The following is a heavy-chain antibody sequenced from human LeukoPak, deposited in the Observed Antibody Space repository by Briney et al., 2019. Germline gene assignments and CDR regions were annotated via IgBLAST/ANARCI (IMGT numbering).Heavy chain of an antibody. CDR2: INPSGGST. CDR1: GYTFTSYY. Sequence: GASVKVSCKASGYTFTSYYMHWVRQAPGQGLEWMGIINPSGGSTSYAQKFQGRVTMTRDTSTSTVYMELSSLRSEDTAVYYCARPFFIAAAGGAFYIWGQGTKVNGSS. D-gene: IGHD6-13*01. J-gene: IGHJ3*02. CDR3: ARPFFIAAAGGAFYI. V-gene: IGHV1-46*01.